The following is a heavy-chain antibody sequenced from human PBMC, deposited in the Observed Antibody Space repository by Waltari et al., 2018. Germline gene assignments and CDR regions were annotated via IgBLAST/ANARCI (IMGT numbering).Heavy chain of an antibody. J-gene: IGHJ4*02. D-gene: IGHD6-13*01. CDR2: INHSGST. CDR1: GGSFSGYY. Sequence: QVQLQQWGAGLLKPTETLSLTCAVYGGSFSGYYWSWIRQPPGKGLEWIGEINHSGSTNYNPSLKSRVTISVDTSKNQFSLKLSSVTAEDTAVYYCASHPQIFSSSWFEGGYFDYWGQGTLVTVSS. V-gene: IGHV4-34*01. CDR3: ASHPQIFSSSWFEGGYFDY.